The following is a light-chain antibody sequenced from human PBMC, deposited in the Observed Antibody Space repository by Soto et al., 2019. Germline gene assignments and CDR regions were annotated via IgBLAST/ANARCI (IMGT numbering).Light chain of an antibody. Sequence: QSALTQPASVSGSPGQSITISCTGTSSDLGGYNYVSWYQQHPGKAPKVIIYEVSNRPSGVSDRFSGSKSGNTASLTISGLQAEDEADYYCSSYTRSTTLGVVFGAGTKLTVL. CDR3: SSYTRSTTLGVV. CDR2: EVS. J-gene: IGLJ2*01. V-gene: IGLV2-14*01. CDR1: SSDLGGYNY.